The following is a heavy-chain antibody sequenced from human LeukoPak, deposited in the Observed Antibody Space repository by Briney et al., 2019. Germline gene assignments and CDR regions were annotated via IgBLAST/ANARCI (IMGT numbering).Heavy chain of an antibody. Sequence: GESLKISCKGSGYSFSSNWIGWVRQMPGKGLEWMGIIYPGDSDTRYSPSFQGQVTISADKSISAAYLQWSSLKASDTAMYYCARHRGGGYSGYDFSMRVDAWGQGTTVTVSS. D-gene: IGHD5-12*01. V-gene: IGHV5-51*01. CDR2: IYPGDSDT. J-gene: IGHJ6*02. CDR1: GYSFSSNW. CDR3: ARHRGGGYSGYDFSMRVDA.